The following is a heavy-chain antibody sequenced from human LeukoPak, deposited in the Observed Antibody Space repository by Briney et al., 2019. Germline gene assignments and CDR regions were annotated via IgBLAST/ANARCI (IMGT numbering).Heavy chain of an antibody. J-gene: IGHJ4*02. CDR3: ARYPGKLELWRRYFDY. CDR2: ISAYNGNT. D-gene: IGHD1-7*01. Sequence: ASVKVSCKASGYTFTSYGISRVRQAPGQGLEWMGWISAYNGNTNYAQKLQGRVTVTTDTSTSTAYMELRSLRSDDTAVYYCARYPGKLELWRRYFDYWGQGTLVTVSS. CDR1: GYTFTSYG. V-gene: IGHV1-18*01.